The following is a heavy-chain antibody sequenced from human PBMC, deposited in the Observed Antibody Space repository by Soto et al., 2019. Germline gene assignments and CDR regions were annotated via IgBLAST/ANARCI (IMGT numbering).Heavy chain of an antibody. CDR2: IYYSGST. V-gene: IGHV4-39*01. Sequence: QLQLQESGPGLVKPSETLSLTCTVSGGSISSSSYYWGWIRQPPGKGLEWIGSIYYSGSTYYNPSLTSRVTISVDTSTNQFSLKLSSVTAADTAVYSCARHPGPLDTSSGWYVDYWGQGTLVTVSS. CDR3: ARHPGPLDTSSGWYVDY. J-gene: IGHJ4*02. D-gene: IGHD6-19*01. CDR1: GGSISSSSYY.